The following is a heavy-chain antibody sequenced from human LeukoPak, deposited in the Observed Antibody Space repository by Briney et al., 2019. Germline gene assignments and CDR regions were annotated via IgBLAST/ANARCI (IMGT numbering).Heavy chain of an antibody. CDR1: GFTFGDDV. J-gene: IGHJ4*02. V-gene: IGHV3-49*04. D-gene: IGHD3-22*01. Sequence: GGSLRLSCTTSGFTFGDDVMSWVRQAPGKGLEWVGFIRSKAYGGTTEYAASVKGRFTISRDDSKSIAYLQMNSLKTEDTAVYYCTREGAYYVLFDYWGQGTLVTVSS. CDR2: IRSKAYGGTT. CDR3: TREGAYYVLFDY.